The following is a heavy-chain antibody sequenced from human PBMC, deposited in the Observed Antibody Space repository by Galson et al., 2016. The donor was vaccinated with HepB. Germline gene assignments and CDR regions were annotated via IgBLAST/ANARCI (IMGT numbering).Heavy chain of an antibody. CDR1: GFTFSSYA. V-gene: IGHV3-33*06. CDR2: IWYDGTNK. D-gene: IGHD5-12*01. CDR3: GKGWQIVATLSKSFVDV. Sequence: SLRLSCAASGFTFSSYAMHWVRQAPGKGLQWVAVIWYDGTNKYYADSVKGRFTISRDNSKNTLYLRMNSLRAEDTATYYCGKGWQIVATLSKSFVDVWGQGTLVTVSS. J-gene: IGHJ4*02.